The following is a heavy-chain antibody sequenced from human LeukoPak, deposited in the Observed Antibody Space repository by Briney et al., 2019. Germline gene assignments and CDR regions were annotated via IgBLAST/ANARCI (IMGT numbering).Heavy chain of an antibody. J-gene: IGHJ4*02. D-gene: IGHD3-10*01. CDR3: ATDGRAGRHDFDY. Sequence: GGSLRLSCAASGLTFTNYWMSWVRQAPGKGLEWVANIKVDGSQTYYEASVKGRFTISRDNAKNSVYLQMDSLRAEDTAVYFCATDGRAGRHDFDYWGQGTLVTVSS. V-gene: IGHV3-7*01. CDR1: GLTFTNYW. CDR2: IKVDGSQT.